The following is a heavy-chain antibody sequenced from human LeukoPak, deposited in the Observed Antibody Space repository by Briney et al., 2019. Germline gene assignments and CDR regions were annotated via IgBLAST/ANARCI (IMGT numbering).Heavy chain of an antibody. V-gene: IGHV1-2*02. CDR2: INPNSGGT. D-gene: IGHD2-2*01. Sequence: GASVKVSCKASGYTFTGYYMHWVRQAPGQGLEWMGWINPNSGGTNYAQKFQGRVTMTRDTSISTAYMELSRLRSDDTAVYYCARDRTDCSNTSCYVDLGYYFDYWGQGALVTVSS. CDR3: ARDRTDCSNTSCYVDLGYYFDY. J-gene: IGHJ4*02. CDR1: GYTFTGYY.